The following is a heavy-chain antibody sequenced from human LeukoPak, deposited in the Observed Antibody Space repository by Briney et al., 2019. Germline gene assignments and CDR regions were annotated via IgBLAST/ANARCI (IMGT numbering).Heavy chain of an antibody. CDR1: GGSISSYY. J-gene: IGHJ2*01. Sequence: KPSETLSLTCTVSGGSISSYYWSWIRQPPGKGLEWIGYIYYSGSTNYNPSLKSRVTISVDTSKNQFSLKLSSVTAADTAVYYCARGIAVAGTWNWYFDLWGRGTLVTVSS. CDR2: IYYSGST. V-gene: IGHV4-59*01. D-gene: IGHD6-19*01. CDR3: ARGIAVAGTWNWYFDL.